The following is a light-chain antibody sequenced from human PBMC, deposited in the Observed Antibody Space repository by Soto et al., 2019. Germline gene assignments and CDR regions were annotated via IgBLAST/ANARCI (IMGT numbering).Light chain of an antibody. CDR2: EGT. CDR1: SSDVGSYNL. J-gene: IGLJ2*01. CDR3: CSYAGATTVV. V-gene: IGLV2-23*01. Sequence: QSALTQPASVSGSPGQSITISCTGTSSDVGSYNLVSWYQQHPGKAPKLMIFEGTKRPSGVSNRFSGSKSGNTAFLTISGLQAEDEADYYCCSYAGATTVVFGGGTKVTVL.